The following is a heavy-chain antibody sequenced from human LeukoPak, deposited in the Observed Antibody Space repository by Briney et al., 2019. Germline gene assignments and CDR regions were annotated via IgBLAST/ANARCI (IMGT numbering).Heavy chain of an antibody. Sequence: GGSLRLSCAASGFTFNNYAMTWVRQAPGKGLEWVSSISSSGGTTYYADSVKGRFTISRDSSKNTLSLQMNSLRAEDTAIYYCAKGGAVVLSPFDYWGQGTLVTVSS. D-gene: IGHD2/OR15-2a*01. CDR3: AKGGAVVLSPFDY. J-gene: IGHJ4*02. CDR1: GFTFNNYA. V-gene: IGHV3-23*01. CDR2: ISSSGGTT.